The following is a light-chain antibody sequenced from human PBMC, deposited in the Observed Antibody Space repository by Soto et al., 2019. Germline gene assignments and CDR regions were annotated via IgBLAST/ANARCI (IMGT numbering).Light chain of an antibody. Sequence: QSVLTQPRSGTGSPGQSGTITNTRTSSDVGGYNYVSWYQQHPGKAPKLMIYDVSKRPSGVPDRFSGSKSGNTASLTISGLQAEDEADYYCCSYAGSYSYVFGTGTKVTVL. V-gene: IGLV2-11*01. CDR1: SSDVGGYNY. J-gene: IGLJ1*01. CDR3: CSYAGSYSYV. CDR2: DVS.